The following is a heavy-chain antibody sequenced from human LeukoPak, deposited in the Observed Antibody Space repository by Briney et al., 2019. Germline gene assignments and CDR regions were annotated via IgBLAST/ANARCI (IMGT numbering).Heavy chain of an antibody. V-gene: IGHV1-2*02. CDR2: INPDSGFT. CDR3: APTAEAYTSWWKV. Sequence: ASGKVSCKASGYKFTDDYMHWVRQAPGQGLEFMGWINPDSGFTNYAQKFKGRVTMTRDTSISTAYLEVRSLTSDDTAVYYCAPTAEAYTSWWKVWGQGTLVTVS. J-gene: IGHJ4*02. D-gene: IGHD3-16*01. CDR1: GYKFTDDY.